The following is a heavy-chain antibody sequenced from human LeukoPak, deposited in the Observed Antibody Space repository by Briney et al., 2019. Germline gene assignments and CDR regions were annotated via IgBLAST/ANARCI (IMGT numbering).Heavy chain of an antibody. D-gene: IGHD3-3*01. CDR2: IIPIFGTT. Sequence: SVKVSCKASGGTFSTHGISWVRQAPGQGLEGMGRIIPIFGTTNYAQNFQGRVTITADKSTSTVHMDLSSLRSEDTAVYYCARGFGVDYYYYMDVWDEGTTVIVSS. J-gene: IGHJ6*03. CDR3: ARGFGVDYYYYMDV. V-gene: IGHV1-69*06. CDR1: GGTFSTHG.